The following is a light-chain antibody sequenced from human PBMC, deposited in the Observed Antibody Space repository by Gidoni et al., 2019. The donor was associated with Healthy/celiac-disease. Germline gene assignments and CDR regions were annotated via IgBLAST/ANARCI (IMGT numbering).Light chain of an antibody. CDR3: LQDSNPR. CDR1: QGIRND. Sequence: AIQMTQSPSSLSASVGDRVTITCRASQGIRNDLGWYQQKPGKATKLLIYAASSLQSGVPSRFSGSGSGTDFTLTISSLQPEDFATYYCLQDSNPRFGQGTKVEIK. CDR2: AAS. V-gene: IGKV1-6*01. J-gene: IGKJ1*01.